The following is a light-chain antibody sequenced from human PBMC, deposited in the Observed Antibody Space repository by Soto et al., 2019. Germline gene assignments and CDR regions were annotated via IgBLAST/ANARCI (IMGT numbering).Light chain of an antibody. CDR2: AAS. CDR3: QNYNGAPWT. V-gene: IGKV1-27*01. J-gene: IGKJ1*01. CDR1: QGISTY. Sequence: DIRMTQSPSSLSASVGDSVTITCRASQGISTYLVWYQQKPGTVPKLLIFAASTLQSGVPSRFSGSGSGTDFTLTISSLQPEDVATYYCQNYNGAPWTFGQGTKVEIK.